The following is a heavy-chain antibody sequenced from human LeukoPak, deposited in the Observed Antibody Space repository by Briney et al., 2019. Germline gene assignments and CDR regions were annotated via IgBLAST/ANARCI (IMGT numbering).Heavy chain of an antibody. CDR3: ARGLGGYDYVWGSYRYAWFDP. CDR1: GGSFSGYY. J-gene: IGHJ5*02. Sequence: SETLSLTCAVYGGSFSGYYWSWIRQPPGKGLEWIGEINHSGSTNYNPSLKSRVTISVDTSKNQFSLKLSSVTAADTAVYYCARGLGGYDYVWGSYRYAWFDPWGQGTLVTVSS. D-gene: IGHD3-16*02. V-gene: IGHV4-34*01. CDR2: INHSGST.